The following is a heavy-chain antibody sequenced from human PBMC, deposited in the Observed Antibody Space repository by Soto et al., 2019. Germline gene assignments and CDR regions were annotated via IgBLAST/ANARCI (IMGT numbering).Heavy chain of an antibody. CDR3: ERALGKYYDSSGYVDY. V-gene: IGHV4-61*03. Sequence: QVQLQESGPGLVKPSETLSLTCTVSGGSVSSGSYYWSWIRQPPGKGLEWIGYIYYSGSTNYNPSLKSRPTISVDTSNNHFSLKLSSVPAADTAVYYCERALGKYYDSSGYVDYWGQGTLVTVSS. CDR1: GGSVSSGSYY. CDR2: IYYSGST. D-gene: IGHD3-22*01. J-gene: IGHJ4*02.